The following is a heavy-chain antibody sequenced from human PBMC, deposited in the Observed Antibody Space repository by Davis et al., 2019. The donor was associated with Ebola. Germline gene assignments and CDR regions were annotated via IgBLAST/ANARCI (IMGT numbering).Heavy chain of an antibody. J-gene: IGHJ4*02. CDR3: ARVIGSSGSHDF. V-gene: IGHV3-7*01. Sequence: GESLKISCAASGFTFRNYWMSWVRQAPGKGLEWVANIKEDGSEKYYVDSVKGRFTISRDNAKNSLYLQMYSLRAEDTALYYCARVIGSSGSHDFWGQGTLVTVSS. D-gene: IGHD3-10*01. CDR1: GFTFRNYW. CDR2: IKEDGSEK.